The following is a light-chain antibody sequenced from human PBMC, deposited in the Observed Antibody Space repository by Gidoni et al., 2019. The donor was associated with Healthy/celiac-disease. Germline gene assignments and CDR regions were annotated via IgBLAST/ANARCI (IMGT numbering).Light chain of an antibody. CDR3: CSYAGSRV. V-gene: IGLV2-23*01. CDR1: SSDVGSYNL. J-gene: IGLJ3*02. Sequence: QSALTQPASASGSPGQSITIPCTGTSSDVGSYNLVPWYQQHPGKAPKLMIYEGSKRPSGVSNRFSGSKSGNTASLTISGLQAEDEADYYCCSYAGSRVFGGGTKLTVL. CDR2: EGS.